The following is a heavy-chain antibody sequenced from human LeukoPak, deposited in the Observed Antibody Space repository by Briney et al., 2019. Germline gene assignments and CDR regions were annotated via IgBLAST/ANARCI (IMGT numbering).Heavy chain of an antibody. CDR2: IFYTGNT. D-gene: IGHD6-13*01. CDR3: ARVVPGYFDV. CDR1: GDSIRKGGYY. Sequence: SETLSLTCTVSGDSIRKGGYYWSWIRQHPEKGLEWIGYIFYTGNTHYNPSLQSRVSLSIDTSANHFSLKVNSVTVADTAVYYCARVVPGYFDVWGQGSLVTVSS. J-gene: IGHJ4*02. V-gene: IGHV4-31*03.